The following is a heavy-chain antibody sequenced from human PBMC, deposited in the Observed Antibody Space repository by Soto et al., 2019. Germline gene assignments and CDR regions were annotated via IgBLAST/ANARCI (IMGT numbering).Heavy chain of an antibody. CDR3: AKDGTIGAADYFFDF. Sequence: PGGSLRLSCAASGFTFRNYAIHWVRQAPGKGLEWVAVIASDGKDKRYVDSAKGRFTISRDNSKNTVYLQMDSLRGEDTAVYYCAKDGTIGAADYFFDFWGQGSLVTVSS. V-gene: IGHV3-30*18. D-gene: IGHD6-13*01. CDR1: GFTFRNYA. J-gene: IGHJ4*02. CDR2: IASDGKDK.